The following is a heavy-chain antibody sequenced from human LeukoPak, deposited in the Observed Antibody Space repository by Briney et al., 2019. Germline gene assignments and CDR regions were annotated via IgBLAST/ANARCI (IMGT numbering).Heavy chain of an antibody. Sequence: PSETLSLTCAVSGGSISSGGYSWSWIRQPPGKGLEWIGYIYYSGNTNYNPSLKSRVTISVDTSKSQFSLKLSSVTAADTAVYYCARESILTGNFDYWGQGTLVTVSS. CDR2: IYYSGNT. J-gene: IGHJ4*02. CDR1: GGSISSGGYS. V-gene: IGHV4-61*08. D-gene: IGHD1-14*01. CDR3: ARESILTGNFDY.